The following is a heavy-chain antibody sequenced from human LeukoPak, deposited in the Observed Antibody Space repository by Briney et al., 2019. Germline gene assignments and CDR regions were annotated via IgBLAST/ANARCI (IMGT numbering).Heavy chain of an antibody. V-gene: IGHV3-30*01. D-gene: IGHD2-2*02. CDR3: ARGYCSSTSCYTAY. CDR1: GFTFSSYA. J-gene: IGHJ4*02. Sequence: GRSLRLSCAASGFTFSSYAMHWVRQAPGKGLEWVAVISYDGSNKYYAVSVKGRFTISRDNSKNTLYLQMNSLRAEDTAVYYCARGYCSSTSCYTAYWGQGTLVTVSS. CDR2: ISYDGSNK.